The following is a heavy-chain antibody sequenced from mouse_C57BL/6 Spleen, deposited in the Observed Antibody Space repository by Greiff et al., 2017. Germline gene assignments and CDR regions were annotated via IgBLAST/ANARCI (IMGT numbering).Heavy chain of an antibody. J-gene: IGHJ2*01. D-gene: IGHD4-1*02. CDR2: IYPGGGYT. CDR1: GYTFTNYW. V-gene: IGHV1-63*01. Sequence: QVQLKQSGAELVRPGTSVKMSCKASGYTFTNYWIGWAKQRPGHGLEWIGDIYPGGGYTNYNEKFKGKATLTADKSASTAYMQFSSLTSEDSAIYYCARSPTGYFDYWGQGTTLTVAS. CDR3: ARSPTGYFDY.